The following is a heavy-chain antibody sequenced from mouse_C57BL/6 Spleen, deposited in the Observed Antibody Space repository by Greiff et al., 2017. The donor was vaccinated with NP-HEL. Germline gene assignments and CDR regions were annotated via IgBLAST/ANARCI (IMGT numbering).Heavy chain of an antibody. CDR2: IDPSDSYT. CDR3: ARGRDYAMDY. V-gene: IGHV1-69*01. CDR1: GYTFTSYW. Sequence: VQLQQPGAELVMPGASVKLSCKASGYTFTSYWMHWVKQRPGQGLEWIGEIDPSDSYTNYNQKLKGKSTLTVDKSSSTAYMQRSSLTSEDSAVYYCARGRDYAMDYWGQGTSVTVSS. J-gene: IGHJ4*01.